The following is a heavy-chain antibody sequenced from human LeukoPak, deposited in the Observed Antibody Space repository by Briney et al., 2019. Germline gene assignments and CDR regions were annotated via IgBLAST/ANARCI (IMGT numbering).Heavy chain of an antibody. CDR2: ISGSGGST. D-gene: IGHD3-10*01. J-gene: IGHJ4*02. Sequence: GGSLRLSCAASGFTFSSYAMSWVRQAPGKGLEWVSAISGSGGSTYYADSVKGRFTISRDNSKNTLYLRMNSLRAEDTAVYYCATRITMVRGVLDYWGQGTLVTVSS. V-gene: IGHV3-23*01. CDR3: ATRITMVRGVLDY. CDR1: GFTFSSYA.